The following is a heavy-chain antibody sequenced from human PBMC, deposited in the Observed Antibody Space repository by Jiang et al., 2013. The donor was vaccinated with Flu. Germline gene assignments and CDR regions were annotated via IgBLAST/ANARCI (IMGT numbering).Heavy chain of an antibody. CDR1: GYTFSNYA. CDR2: INAGKGNT. J-gene: IGHJ4*02. V-gene: IGHV1-3*01. CDR3: AREEWVWGSYRYQVYFDY. D-gene: IGHD3-16*02. Sequence: GAEVKKPGASVKVSCKASGYTFSNYAMHWVRQAPGQRLEWMGWINAGKGNTKYSQKFQGRVTITRDTSASTAYMELSSLRSEDTAVYYCAREEWVWGSYRYQVYFDYWGQGTLVTVSS.